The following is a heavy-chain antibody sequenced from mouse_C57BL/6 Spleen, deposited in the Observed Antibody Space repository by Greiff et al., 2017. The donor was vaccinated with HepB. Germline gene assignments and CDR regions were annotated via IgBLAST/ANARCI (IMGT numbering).Heavy chain of an antibody. D-gene: IGHD3-2*02. CDR1: GYAFSSSW. CDR2: IYPGDGDT. Sequence: VHLVESGPELVKPGASVKISCKASGYAFSSSWMNWVKQRPGKGLEWIGRIYPGDGDTNYNGKFKGKATLTADKSSSTAYMQLSSLTSEDSAVYFCARDSSGPFAYWGQGTLVTVSA. J-gene: IGHJ3*01. V-gene: IGHV1-82*01. CDR3: ARDSSGPFAY.